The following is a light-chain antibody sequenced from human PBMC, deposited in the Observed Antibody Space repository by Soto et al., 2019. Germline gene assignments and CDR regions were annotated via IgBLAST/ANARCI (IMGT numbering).Light chain of an antibody. CDR1: SSDIGAYDY. CDR2: EVN. V-gene: IGLV2-14*01. J-gene: IGLJ1*01. Sequence: QSALTQPASLSGSPGQSITISCTGTSSDIGAYDYVSWFQQHPGKAPKLMISEVNNRPSGVSNRFSGSKSGNTAYLTISGLQVEDEAEYFCQSFDISLRGFVFGGGTKLTVL. CDR3: QSFDISLRGFV.